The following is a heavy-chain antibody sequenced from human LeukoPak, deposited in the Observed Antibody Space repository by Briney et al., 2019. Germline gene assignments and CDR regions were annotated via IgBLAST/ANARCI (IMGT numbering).Heavy chain of an antibody. V-gene: IGHV3-30*18. CDR1: GFTFSSYG. CDR2: ISYDGSNK. CDR3: AKSSSSWYVPGTY. Sequence: GGSLRLSCAASGFTFSSYGMHWVRQAPGKGLEWVAVISYDGSNKYYADSVKGRFTISRDNSKNTLYLQMNSLRAEDTAVYYCAKSSSSWYVPGTYWGQGTLVTVSS. D-gene: IGHD6-13*01. J-gene: IGHJ4*02.